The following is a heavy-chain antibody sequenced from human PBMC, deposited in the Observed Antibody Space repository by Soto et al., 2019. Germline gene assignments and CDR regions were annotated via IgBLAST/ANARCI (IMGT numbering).Heavy chain of an antibody. V-gene: IGHV4-4*07. D-gene: IGHD3-10*01. J-gene: IGHJ4*02. CDR1: GASVSSYY. CDR3: TRDVGKNY. CDR2: IHSSGNV. Sequence: SETLSLTCSVSGASVSSYYWSWFRQPVGKGLEWIGRIHSSGNVNYNPSLESRVTMSLDTSKNQFSLRLSSLTAADTALYLCTRDVGKNYWGQGTRVTVSS.